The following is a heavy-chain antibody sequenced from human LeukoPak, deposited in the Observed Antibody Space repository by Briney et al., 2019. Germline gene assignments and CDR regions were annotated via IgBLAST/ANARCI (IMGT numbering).Heavy chain of an antibody. Sequence: ASMKVSCKASGYSFTSFPIIWVRQAPGQGLEWMGWISAYNGNTNYAQKLQGRVTMTTDTSTSTAFMELRSLTSDDTAVYYCARVMGRSYLDYWGQGTLVIVSS. CDR3: ARVMGRSYLDY. V-gene: IGHV1-18*01. CDR1: GYSFTSFP. CDR2: ISAYNGNT. D-gene: IGHD3-16*02. J-gene: IGHJ4*02.